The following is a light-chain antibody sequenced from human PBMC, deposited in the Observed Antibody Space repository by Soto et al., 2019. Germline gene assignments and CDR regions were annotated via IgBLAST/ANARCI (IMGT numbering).Light chain of an antibody. CDR2: EVS. CDR3: SSKTTSSTLV. Sequence: QSALTQPASVSGSPGQSITISCTGTSSDVGGYNYVSWYQQHPGKAPKLMIYEVSNRPSGVSYRFSGSKSGNTASLTISGLQAEDEADYYCSSKTTSSTLVFGTGTKVTVL. V-gene: IGLV2-14*01. J-gene: IGLJ1*01. CDR1: SSDVGGYNY.